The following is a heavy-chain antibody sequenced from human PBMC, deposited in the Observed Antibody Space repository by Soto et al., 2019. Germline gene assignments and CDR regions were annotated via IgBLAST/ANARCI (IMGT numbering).Heavy chain of an antibody. CDR2: IYYNAIT. CDR3: ARANIAAAGTIFDP. D-gene: IGHD6-13*01. V-gene: IGHV4-61*08. CDR1: GVSVSSGAYY. Sequence: QVKLQESGPGLVKPSETLSLTCTVSGVSVSSGAYYWSWVRQPPGKGLEWIGYIYYNAITNYNPSLKSRVTILVDTSKSEISLTLNSVTAAATAVYYCARANIAAAGTIFDPWGQGVLVTVSA. J-gene: IGHJ5*02.